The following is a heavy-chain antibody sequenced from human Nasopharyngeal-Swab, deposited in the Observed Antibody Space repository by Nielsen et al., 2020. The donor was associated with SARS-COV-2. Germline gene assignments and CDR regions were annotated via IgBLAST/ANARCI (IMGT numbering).Heavy chain of an antibody. J-gene: IGHJ5*02. CDR2: IYYSGST. D-gene: IGHD6-19*01. Sequence: QLPGKGLEWIGSIYYSGSTYYNPSLKSRVTISVDTSKNQFSLKLSSVTAADTAVYYCARHKLSGIAVAGAAVNWFDPWGQGTLVTVSS. V-gene: IGHV4-39*01. CDR3: ARHKLSGIAVAGAAVNWFDP.